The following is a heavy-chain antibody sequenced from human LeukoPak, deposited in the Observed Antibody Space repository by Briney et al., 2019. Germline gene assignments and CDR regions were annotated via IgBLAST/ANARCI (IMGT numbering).Heavy chain of an antibody. CDR1: GFTFSSYG. CDR3: AKTPGRVTMVRGVIRRTYFDY. Sequence: GGSLRLSCAASGFTFSSYGMSWVRQAPGKGLEWVSAISGSGGSTYYADSVKGRFTISRDNSKNTLYLQMNSLGAEDTAVYYCAKTPGRVTMVRGVIRRTYFDYWGQGTLVTVSS. CDR2: ISGSGGST. V-gene: IGHV3-23*01. D-gene: IGHD3-10*01. J-gene: IGHJ4*02.